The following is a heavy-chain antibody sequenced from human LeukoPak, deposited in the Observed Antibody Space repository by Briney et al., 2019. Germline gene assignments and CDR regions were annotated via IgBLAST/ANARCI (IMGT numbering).Heavy chain of an antibody. CDR1: GGSISSSIYY. D-gene: IGHD4-11*01. CDR2: IYYSGST. Sequence: SETLSLTCTVSGGSISSSIYYWGWIRQPPGKGLEWIGSIYYSGSTYYNPSLKSRVTISVDTSKNQFSLKLSSVTAADTAVYYCARRYSIPTNWFDPWGQGTLVTVSS. CDR3: ARRYSIPTNWFDP. J-gene: IGHJ5*02. V-gene: IGHV4-39*01.